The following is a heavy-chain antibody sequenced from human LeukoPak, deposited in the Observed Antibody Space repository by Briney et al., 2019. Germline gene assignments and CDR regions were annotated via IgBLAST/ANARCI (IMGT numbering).Heavy chain of an antibody. D-gene: IGHD5-12*01. J-gene: IGHJ4*02. CDR3: ARDRAYNDYDYCFDY. V-gene: IGHV1-46*01. CDR1: GYTFTSYY. CDR2: INPSGGDT. Sequence: ASVTVSCKASGYTFTSYYMHWVRQAPGQGLEWMGIINPSGGDTSYAQKFQGRLTMTRDTSTSPVYMELSSLRSEDTAVYYCARDRAYNDYDYCFDYWGQGTLVTVSS.